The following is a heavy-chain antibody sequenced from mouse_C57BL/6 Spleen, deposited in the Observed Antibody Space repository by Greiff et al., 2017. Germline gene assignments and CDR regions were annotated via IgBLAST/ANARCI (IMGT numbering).Heavy chain of an antibody. CDR2: IWRGGST. V-gene: IGHV2-5*01. CDR1: GFSLTSYG. D-gene: IGHD1-1*01. J-gene: IGHJ4*01. Sequence: VHLVESGPGLVQPSQSLSITCTVSGFSLTSYGVHWVRQSPGKGLEWLGVIWRGGSTDYNAAFMSRLSITKDNSKSQVFFKMNSLQADDTAIYYCAKNKVNYGAMDYWGQGTSVTVSS. CDR3: AKNKVNYGAMDY.